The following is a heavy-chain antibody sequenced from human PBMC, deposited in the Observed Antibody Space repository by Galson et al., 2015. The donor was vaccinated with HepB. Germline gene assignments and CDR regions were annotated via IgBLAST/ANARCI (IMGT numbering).Heavy chain of an antibody. CDR2: ISSSSSYT. D-gene: IGHD3-16*01. J-gene: IGHJ4*02. CDR1: GFTFSSYG. V-gene: IGHV3-11*06. CDR3: ARGGTELLGY. Sequence: SLRLSCAASGFTFSSYGMSWIRQAPGKGLEWVSYISSSSSYTNYADSVKGRFTISRDNAKNSLYLQMNSLRAEDTAVYYCARGGTELLGYWGQGTLVTVSS.